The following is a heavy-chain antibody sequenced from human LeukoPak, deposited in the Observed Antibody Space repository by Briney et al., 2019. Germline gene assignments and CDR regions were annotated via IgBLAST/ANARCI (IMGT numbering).Heavy chain of an antibody. CDR3: ARVSGTSCSIDY. D-gene: IGHD2-2*01. V-gene: IGHV3-11*01. CDR2: MSSSGHTT. CDR1: GFALSDYY. Sequence: GGSLRLSCEASGFALSDYYMSWIRQAPGKGLEWISYMSSSGHTTYYADSLEGRFTISRDNAKNSLYLQLNSLRAGDTAMYYCARVSGTSCSIDYWGQGTLVTVSS. J-gene: IGHJ4*02.